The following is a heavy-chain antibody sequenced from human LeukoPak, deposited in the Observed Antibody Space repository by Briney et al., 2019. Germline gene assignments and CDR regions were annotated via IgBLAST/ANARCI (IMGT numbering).Heavy chain of an antibody. CDR2: INHSGST. CDR3: ARGTEDQLLYHGNWFDP. Sequence: PSETLSLTCAVYGGSFSGYYWSWIRQPPGKGLEWIGEINHSGSTNYNPSLKSRVTISVDTSKNQFSLKLSSVTAADTAVYYCARGTEDQLLYHGNWFDPWGQGTLVTVSS. V-gene: IGHV4-34*01. CDR1: GGSFSGYY. D-gene: IGHD2-2*01. J-gene: IGHJ5*02.